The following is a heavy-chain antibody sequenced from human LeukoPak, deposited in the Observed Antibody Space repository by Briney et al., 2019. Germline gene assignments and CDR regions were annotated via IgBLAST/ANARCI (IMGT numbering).Heavy chain of an antibody. V-gene: IGHV4-61*02. J-gene: IGHJ4*02. CDR3: ARGYYYRT. CDR2: IYVDGSS. CDR1: GGSVGSDNSY. D-gene: IGHD3-10*01. Sequence: PSETLSLTCTVSGGSVGSDNSYWNWIRQPAGKGLEWIGRIYVDGSSTYNPSLKSRVTILVDTSKNQFSLRLSSMTAPDTAVYYCARGYYYRTWGLGTLVTVSS.